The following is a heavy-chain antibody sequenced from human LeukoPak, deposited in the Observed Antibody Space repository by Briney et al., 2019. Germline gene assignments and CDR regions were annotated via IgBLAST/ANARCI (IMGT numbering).Heavy chain of an antibody. CDR3: ARSVDTAMGLDY. CDR1: GFTFSSYW. CDR2: INSDGSST. V-gene: IGHV3-74*01. Sequence: GGSLRLSCAASGFTFSSYWMHWVRQAPGKGLVWVSRINSDGSSTRYADSVKGRFTISRDNAKNTLYLQMNSLRAEDTAVYYCARSVDTAMGLDYWGQGTLVTVSS. J-gene: IGHJ4*02. D-gene: IGHD5-18*01.